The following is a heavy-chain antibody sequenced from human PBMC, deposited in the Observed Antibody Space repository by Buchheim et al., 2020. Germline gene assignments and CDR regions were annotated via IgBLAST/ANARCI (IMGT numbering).Heavy chain of an antibody. V-gene: IGHV3-48*04. CDR1: GFTFSSYS. J-gene: IGHJ6*02. CDR2: ISSSSSTI. CDR3: ARDYSSGWYGHYGMDV. D-gene: IGHD6-19*01. Sequence: EVQLVESGGDLVQPGGSLRLSCAASGFTFSSYSMNWVRQAPGKGLEWVSYISSSSSTIYYADSVKGRFTISRDNAKNSLYLQMNSLRAEDTAVYYCARDYSSGWYGHYGMDVWGQGTT.